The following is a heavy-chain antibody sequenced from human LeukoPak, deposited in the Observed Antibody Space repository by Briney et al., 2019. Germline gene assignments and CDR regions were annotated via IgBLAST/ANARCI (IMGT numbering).Heavy chain of an antibody. Sequence: SETLSFTCTVSGGSISSYYWSWIRQPAGKGLEWIGRIYTSGSTNYNPSLKSRVTMSVDTSKNQFSLKLSSVTAADTAVYYCARPGFWSGYSSMDVWGKGTTVTVSS. D-gene: IGHD3-3*01. J-gene: IGHJ6*03. CDR3: ARPGFWSGYSSMDV. CDR2: IYTSGST. V-gene: IGHV4-4*07. CDR1: GGSISSYY.